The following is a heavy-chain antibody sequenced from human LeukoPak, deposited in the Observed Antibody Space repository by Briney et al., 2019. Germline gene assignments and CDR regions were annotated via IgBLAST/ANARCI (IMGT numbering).Heavy chain of an antibody. CDR1: GFTFSNYG. CDR3: AKGAGLYSSSSPIDY. V-gene: IGHV3-30*02. J-gene: IGHJ4*02. CDR2: IRYGGSNK. D-gene: IGHD6-6*01. Sequence: PGGSLRLSCAASGFTFSNYGMQWVRQAPGKGLEWVAFIRYGGSNKYYADSVKGRFTISRDNSKNTLDLQMNSLRPEDSAIYYCAKGAGLYSSSSPIDYWGQGILVTVSS.